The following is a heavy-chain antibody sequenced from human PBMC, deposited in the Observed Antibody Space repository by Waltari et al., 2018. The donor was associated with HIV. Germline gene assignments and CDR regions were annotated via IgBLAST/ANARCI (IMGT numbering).Heavy chain of an antibody. CDR1: GYTFTSYA. Sequence: QVQLVQSGAEVKKPGASVKVSCKASGYTFTSYAMHWVRQAPGQRLEWMGWINAGNGNTKYSQKFQGRVTITRDTSASTAYMELSSLRSEDTAVYYCARDAVTMVRGVFDAYYYYGMDVWGQGTTVTVSS. V-gene: IGHV1-3*01. J-gene: IGHJ6*02. CDR2: INAGNGNT. CDR3: ARDAVTMVRGVFDAYYYYGMDV. D-gene: IGHD3-10*01.